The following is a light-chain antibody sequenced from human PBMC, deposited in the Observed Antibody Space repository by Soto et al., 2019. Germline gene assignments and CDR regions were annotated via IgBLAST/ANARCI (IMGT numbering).Light chain of an antibody. Sequence: IQVTQSPSSLSASVVYRVTITCRASQSISSWLAWYQQKPGKAPKLLIYDASSLESGVPSRFSGSGSGTEFTLTISSLQPDDFATYYCQQYNSYSWTFGQ. CDR1: QSISSW. CDR2: DAS. CDR3: QQYNSYSWT. V-gene: IGKV1-5*01. J-gene: IGKJ1*01.